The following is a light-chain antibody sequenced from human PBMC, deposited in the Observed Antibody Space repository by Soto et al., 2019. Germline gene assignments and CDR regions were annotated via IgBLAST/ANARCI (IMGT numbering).Light chain of an antibody. Sequence: QSALTQPPSASGSPGQSVTISCTGTSSDVGGYNYVSWYQQHPGKAPKLMISEVSKRPSGVPDRFSGSKSGNTASLTVSGLQAEDEADYYCSSYAGSNKSVFGTGTKLTVL. CDR1: SSDVGGYNY. CDR2: EVS. CDR3: SSYAGSNKSV. J-gene: IGLJ1*01. V-gene: IGLV2-8*01.